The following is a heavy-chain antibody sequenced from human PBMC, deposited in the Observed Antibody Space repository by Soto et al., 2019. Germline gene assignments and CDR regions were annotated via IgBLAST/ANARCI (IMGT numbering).Heavy chain of an antibody. V-gene: IGHV1-2*02. CDR2: INPNTGGT. Sequence: ASGNVSCKASGYTLTAYYMHWGRQAPGQGLEWMGWINPNTGGTNYAQKFQGRVTMTRDTSISTAFMELNSLRFDETAIYYCARDHTLTSSSGFYVWDEGSVVTVSS. CDR3: ARDHTLTSSSGFYV. J-gene: IGHJ4*02. D-gene: IGHD3-22*01. CDR1: GYTLTAYY.